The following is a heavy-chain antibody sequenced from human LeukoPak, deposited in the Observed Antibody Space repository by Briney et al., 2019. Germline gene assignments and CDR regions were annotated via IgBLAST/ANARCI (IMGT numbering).Heavy chain of an antibody. J-gene: IGHJ4*02. Sequence: GGSLRLSCAASGFTFDDYAMHWVRQAPGKGLEWVSGISWNSCSIGYADSVKGRFTISRDNAKNSLYLQMNSLRAEDTALYYCAKAVTNYFDYWGQGTLVTVSS. CDR1: GFTFDDYA. CDR2: ISWNSCSI. CDR3: AKAVTNYFDY. V-gene: IGHV3-9*01. D-gene: IGHD4-11*01.